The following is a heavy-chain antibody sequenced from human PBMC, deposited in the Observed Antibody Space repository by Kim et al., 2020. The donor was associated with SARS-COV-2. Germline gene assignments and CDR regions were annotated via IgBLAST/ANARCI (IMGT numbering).Heavy chain of an antibody. J-gene: IGHJ5*02. CDR3: ARRVVQATYNWFDP. D-gene: IGHD2-15*01. CDR1: GGSISSSSYY. V-gene: IGHV4-39*01. CDR2: IYYSGST. Sequence: SETLSLTCTVSGGSISSSSYYWGWIRQPPGKGLEWIGSIYYSGSTYYNPSLKSRVTISVDTSKNQFSLKLSSVTAADTAVYYCARRVVQATYNWFDPWGQGTLVTVSS.